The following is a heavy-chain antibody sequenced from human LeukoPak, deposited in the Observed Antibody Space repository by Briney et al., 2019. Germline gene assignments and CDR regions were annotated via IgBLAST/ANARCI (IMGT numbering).Heavy chain of an antibody. J-gene: IGHJ3*02. D-gene: IGHD3-22*01. CDR1: GYSFTSYW. CDR3: ARDSSGASRASDI. V-gene: IGHV5-51*01. CDR2: IFPGDSDT. Sequence: GESLKISCKGSGYSFTSYWIGWVRQMPGKGLEWMGIIFPGDSDTRYSPSFQGQVTISADKSISTAYLQWGSLKASDTAMYYCARDSSGASRASDIWGQGTMVTVSS.